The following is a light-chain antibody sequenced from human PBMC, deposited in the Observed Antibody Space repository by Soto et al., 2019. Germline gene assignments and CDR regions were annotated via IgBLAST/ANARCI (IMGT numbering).Light chain of an antibody. Sequence: DIPMTQSPSTLSGSVGDRVTITCRASQTISSWLAWYQQKPGKAPKLLIYKASTLKSGVPSRFSGSGSGTEFTLTISSLQPDDFAPYYCQHYTSYSEAFGQGTKVQLK. CDR3: QHYTSYSEA. CDR2: KAS. V-gene: IGKV1-5*03. CDR1: QTISSW. J-gene: IGKJ1*01.